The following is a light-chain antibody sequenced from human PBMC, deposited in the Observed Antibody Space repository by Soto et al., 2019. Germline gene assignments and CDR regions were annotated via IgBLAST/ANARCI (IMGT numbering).Light chain of an antibody. V-gene: IGLV2-8*01. CDR1: SSDVGGYNY. J-gene: IGLJ1*01. Sequence: QSVLTQPPSGSGSPGQSVTISCTGTSSDVGGYNYVSWYQQHPGKAPKLMIYEVSKRPSGVPDRFSGSKSGNTASLTVSGLQAGDEADYYCSSYAGNKNVFGTGTKVTVL. CDR3: SSYAGNKNV. CDR2: EVS.